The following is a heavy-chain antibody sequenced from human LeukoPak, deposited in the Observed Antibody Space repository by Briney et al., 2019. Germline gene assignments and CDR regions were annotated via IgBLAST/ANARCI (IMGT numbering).Heavy chain of an antibody. CDR2: INGEGSGT. CDR3: ARSLGGTHYFDY. D-gene: IGHD6-19*01. CDR1: GFTFSSYT. J-gene: IGHJ4*02. V-gene: IGHV3-74*01. Sequence: GGSLRLSCAASGFTFSSYTMTWVRQAPGKGLMWISRINGEGSGTRYADSVKGRFTISRDNAKNMLYLQMSSLRAEDTAVYYCARSLGGTHYFDYWGQGILVTVSS.